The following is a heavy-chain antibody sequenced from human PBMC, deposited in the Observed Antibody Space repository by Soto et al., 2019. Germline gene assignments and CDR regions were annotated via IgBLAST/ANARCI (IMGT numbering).Heavy chain of an antibody. CDR3: ARAGYSYGFGADY. CDR2: INHSGST. J-gene: IGHJ4*02. Sequence: QVQLQQWGAGLLKPSETLSLTCAVYGGSFSGYYWSWIRQPPGKGLEWIGEINHSGSTNYNPSLKSRVTISVDTSKNQFSLKLSSVTAADTAVYYCARAGYSYGFGADYWGQGTLVTVSS. D-gene: IGHD5-18*01. V-gene: IGHV4-34*01. CDR1: GGSFSGYY.